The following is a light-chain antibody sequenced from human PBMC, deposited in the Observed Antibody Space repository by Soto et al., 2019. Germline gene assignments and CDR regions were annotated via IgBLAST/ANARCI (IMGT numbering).Light chain of an antibody. Sequence: EIVLTQSPGTLSLSPGERATLSCRASQSVISSYLAWYQQKPGQAPRLLIYGVSNRATGIPARFSGSGSGTDFTLTISSLEPEDFAVYYCQQRSNWITFGQGTRLEIK. V-gene: IGKV3D-20*02. J-gene: IGKJ5*01. CDR1: QSVISSY. CDR3: QQRSNWIT. CDR2: GVS.